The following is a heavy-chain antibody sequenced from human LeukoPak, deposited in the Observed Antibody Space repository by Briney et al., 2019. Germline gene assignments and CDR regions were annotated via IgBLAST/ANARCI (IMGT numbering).Heavy chain of an antibody. D-gene: IGHD3-3*01. V-gene: IGHV4-59*12. Sequence: SETLSLTCTVSGGSMNNYYWTWIRQPPGKGLEWIGYIYYSGSTNYNPSLKSRVTISVDTSKNQFSLKLSSVTAADTAVYYCARVKYDFWSGVIGKRLDYWGQGTLVTVSS. CDR3: ARVKYDFWSGVIGKRLDY. CDR1: GGSMNNYY. CDR2: IYYSGST. J-gene: IGHJ4*02.